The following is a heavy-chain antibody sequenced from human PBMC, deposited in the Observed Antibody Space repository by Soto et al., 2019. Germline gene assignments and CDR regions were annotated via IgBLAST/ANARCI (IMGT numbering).Heavy chain of an antibody. J-gene: IGHJ4*02. CDR3: ARDEVPGGLFDY. CDR1: GFTFSSYS. D-gene: IGHD3-10*01. CDR2: ISSSSSYI. Sequence: EVQLVESGGGLVKPGGSLRLSCAASGFTFSSYSMNWVRQAPGKGLEWVSSISSSSSYIYYADSVKGRFTISRDNAKNSLYLQMYSLRAEDTAVYYCARDEVPGGLFDYWGQGTLVTVSS. V-gene: IGHV3-21*01.